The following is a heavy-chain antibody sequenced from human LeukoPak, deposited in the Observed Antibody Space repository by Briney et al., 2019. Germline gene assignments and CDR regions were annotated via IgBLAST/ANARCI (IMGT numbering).Heavy chain of an antibody. CDR2: IMKVGNER. D-gene: IGHD3/OR15-3a*01. CDR1: VFTSSSYW. V-gene: IGHV3-7*03. J-gene: IGHJ4*01. CDR3: ARGPWTARDYFDY. Sequence: GRSMRLSCAASVFTSSSYWMNWVRPAPGRGLEWVANIMKVGNERYYVDSAKGRFTISRDNAKNSLYLQMNSLGAEDTAVYYCARGPWTARDYFDYGGHGTLVTVSS.